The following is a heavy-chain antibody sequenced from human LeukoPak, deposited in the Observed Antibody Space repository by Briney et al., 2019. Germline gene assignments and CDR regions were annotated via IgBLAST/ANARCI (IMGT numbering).Heavy chain of an antibody. V-gene: IGHV4-59*01. CDR2: IYYSGST. CDR3: ARGGGYCSSTSCYQDWFDP. CDR1: GGSISSYY. D-gene: IGHD2-2*01. J-gene: IGHJ5*02. Sequence: SETLSLTCTVSGGSISSYYWSWIRQPPGKGLEWIGYIYYSGSTNYNPSLKSRVSISVNTYKNQFSLKLSSVTAADTAVYYCARGGGYCSSTSCYQDWFDPWGQGTLVTVSS.